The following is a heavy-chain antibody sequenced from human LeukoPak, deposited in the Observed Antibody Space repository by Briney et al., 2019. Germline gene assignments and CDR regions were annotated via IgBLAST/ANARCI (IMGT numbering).Heavy chain of an antibody. CDR3: AKGAGGVDY. CDR2: ISWNSGSI. J-gene: IGHJ4*02. D-gene: IGHD4-23*01. V-gene: IGHV3-9*01. CDR1: GFTFSRLA. Sequence: LRLSCAASGFTFSRLAMTRVRQAPGKGLEWVSGISWNSGSIGYADSVKGRFTISRDNAKNSLYLQMNSLRAEDTALYYCAKGAGGVDYWGQGTLVTVSS.